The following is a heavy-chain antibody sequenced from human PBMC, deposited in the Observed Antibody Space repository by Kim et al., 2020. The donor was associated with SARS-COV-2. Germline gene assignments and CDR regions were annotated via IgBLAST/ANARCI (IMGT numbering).Heavy chain of an antibody. CDR2: ISSSSSTI. Sequence: GGSLRLSCAASGFTFSSYSMNWVRQAPGKGLEWVSYISSSSSTIYYADSVKGRFTISRDNAKNSLYLQMNSLRDEDTAVYYCAREGGRTTGSLWAGGYYYGMDVWGQGTTVTVSS. CDR1: GFTFSSYS. D-gene: IGHD1-1*01. V-gene: IGHV3-48*02. CDR3: AREGGRTTGSLWAGGYYYGMDV. J-gene: IGHJ6*02.